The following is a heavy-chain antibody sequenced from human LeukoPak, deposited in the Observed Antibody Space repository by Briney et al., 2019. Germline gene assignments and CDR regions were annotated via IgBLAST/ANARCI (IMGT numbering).Heavy chain of an antibody. V-gene: IGHV4-38-2*01. D-gene: IGHD4-17*01. CDR2: IFHSGST. Sequence: PSETLSLTCAVSGYSINSGYWWGGIRQPPGKGLEWIGSIFHSGSTNYNPSLKSRVTISVNTSKNHFSLKLSSVTAADTAVYYCVRHFTVTTDYFDYWGQGALVTVSS. CDR3: VRHFTVTTDYFDY. CDR1: GYSINSGYW. J-gene: IGHJ4*02.